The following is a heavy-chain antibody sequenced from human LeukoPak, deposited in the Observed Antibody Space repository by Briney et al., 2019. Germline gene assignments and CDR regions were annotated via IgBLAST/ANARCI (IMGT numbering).Heavy chain of an antibody. V-gene: IGHV4-31*01. CDR2: IYYSGST. CDR3: AREGGNPHPDY. CDR1: GGSISSGGYY. D-gene: IGHD3-16*01. J-gene: IGHJ4*02. Sequence: SETLSLTCTVSGGSISSGGYYWSWIRQHPGKGLEWIGYIYYSGSTYYNPSLKSLVTISVDTSKNQFSLKLSSVTAADTAVYYCAREGGNPHPDYWGQGTLVTVSS.